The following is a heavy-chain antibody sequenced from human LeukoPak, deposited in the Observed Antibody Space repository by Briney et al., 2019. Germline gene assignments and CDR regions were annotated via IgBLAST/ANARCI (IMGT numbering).Heavy chain of an antibody. D-gene: IGHD3-22*01. J-gene: IGHJ4*02. CDR1: GLTFSGQW. CDR3: VSTYHFDSGGYYPFDY. V-gene: IGHV3-64D*09. CDR2: ISSNGGSS. Sequence: PGRSLRLSCVASGLTFSGQWMNWVSQAPGKGLQYVSGISSNGGSSNYAESFKGRFTISRDNSKNTLYLQMSSLRPEDTAVYYCVSTYHFDSGGYYPFDYWGQGTLVTVSS.